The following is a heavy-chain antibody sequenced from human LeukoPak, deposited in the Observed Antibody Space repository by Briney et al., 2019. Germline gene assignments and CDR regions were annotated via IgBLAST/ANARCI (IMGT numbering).Heavy chain of an antibody. J-gene: IGHJ4*02. CDR1: GFVFTNFG. CDR2: VRFDASNE. Sequence: PGGSLRLSCQTSGFVFTNFGTHWIRQAPGKGLEWLAFVRFDASNEYYADSVKGRFTISRDNSRNTLYLQMKSLRTDDTGVYSCAKDSNSGYVSVGPNYWGLGTQVTVSS. V-gene: IGHV3-30*02. CDR3: AKDSNSGYVSVGPNY. D-gene: IGHD5-12*01.